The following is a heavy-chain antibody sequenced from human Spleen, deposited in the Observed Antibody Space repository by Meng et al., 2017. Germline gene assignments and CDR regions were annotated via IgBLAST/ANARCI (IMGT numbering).Heavy chain of an antibody. Sequence: ASVKVSCKPSGYNFPDYWLHWVRRAPGQGLEWMGWISAYNGNTNYAQKLQGRVTMTTDTSTSTAYMELRSLRSDDTAVYYCARGDCSSTSCPYDAFDIWGQGTMVTVSS. J-gene: IGHJ3*02. CDR3: ARGDCSSTSCPYDAFDI. CDR2: ISAYNGNT. CDR1: GYNFPDYW. V-gene: IGHV1-18*04. D-gene: IGHD2-2*01.